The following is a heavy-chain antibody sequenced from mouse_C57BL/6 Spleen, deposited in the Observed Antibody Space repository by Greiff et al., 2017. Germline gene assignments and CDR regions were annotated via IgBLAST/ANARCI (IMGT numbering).Heavy chain of an antibody. CDR1: GYAFSSSW. CDR3: CPSFDY. V-gene: IGHV1-82*01. CDR2: IYPGDGDT. Sequence: VQLQESGPELVKPGASVKISCKASGYAFSSSWMNWVKQRPGKGLEGIGRIYPGDGDTNYNGKFKGKATLTADKSSSTAYIQLSSLTSEDSAVYFCCPSFDYWGQGTTLTVSS. J-gene: IGHJ2*01.